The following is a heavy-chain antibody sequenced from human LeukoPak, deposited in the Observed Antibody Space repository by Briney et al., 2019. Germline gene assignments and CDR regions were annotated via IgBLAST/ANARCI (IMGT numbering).Heavy chain of an antibody. V-gene: IGHV4-39*01. CDR2: IYYSGRT. CDR1: GDSISSTSYY. J-gene: IGHJ1*01. Sequence: PSETLSLTCTVSGDSISSTSYYWGWIRQHPGKGLEWIGTIYYSGRTYYNPSLKSRVTIFVDTAKNQVSLKLSSVTAADTAVYYCARPSGSYRAEYFQHWGQGTLVTVSS. CDR3: ARPSGSYRAEYFQH. D-gene: IGHD1-26*01.